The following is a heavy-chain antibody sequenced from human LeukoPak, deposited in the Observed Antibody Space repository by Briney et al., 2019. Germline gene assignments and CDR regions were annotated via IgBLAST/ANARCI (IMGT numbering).Heavy chain of an antibody. CDR2: ISGSGVTT. CDR3: ARSSSRNSFYFDY. Sequence: GGSLRLSCAASGLTVSSSYMSWVRQAPGKGLEWVSGISGSGVTTYYADSVKGRFTISRDNSKNTLFLQVNSLRAEDTAVYYCARSSSRNSFYFDYWGQGTLVTASS. V-gene: IGHV3-23*01. CDR1: GLTVSSSY. J-gene: IGHJ4*02. D-gene: IGHD2-15*01.